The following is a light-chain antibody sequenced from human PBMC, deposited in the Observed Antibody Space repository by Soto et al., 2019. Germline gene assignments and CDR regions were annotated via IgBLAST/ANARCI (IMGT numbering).Light chain of an antibody. V-gene: IGLV4-69*01. CDR3: QTWGTGFQF. CDR2: LNNDGSH. Sequence: QLVLTQSPSASASLGASVKLTCTLSSGHSSYALAWHQKQPGKGPRYLMALNNDGSHTKGDGIPDRFSGSSSGADRYLIISSLQSEDEADYYCQTWGTGFQFFGGGTKVTVL. CDR1: SGHSSYA. J-gene: IGLJ2*01.